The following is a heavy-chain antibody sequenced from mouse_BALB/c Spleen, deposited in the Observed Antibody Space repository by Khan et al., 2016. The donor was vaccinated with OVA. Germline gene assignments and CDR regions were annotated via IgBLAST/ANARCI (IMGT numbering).Heavy chain of an antibody. CDR2: INPSNGYT. CDR3: VRDGAYHRNDGWFAY. J-gene: IGHJ3*01. Sequence: QVQLQQSGAELARPGASVKMSCKASGYTFTSYTIHWIKERPGQGLEWIGYINPSNGYTNYNQKFKDKATLTTDKSSTNAYLQLSSLTSDDSAVYNCVRDGAYHRNDGWFAYWGQGTLVTVSA. V-gene: IGHV1-4*01. CDR1: GYTFTSYT. D-gene: IGHD2-14*01.